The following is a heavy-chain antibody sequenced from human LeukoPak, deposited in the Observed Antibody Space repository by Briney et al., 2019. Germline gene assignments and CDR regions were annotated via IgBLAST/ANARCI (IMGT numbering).Heavy chain of an antibody. Sequence: GASVKVSCKVSGYTFTDYYMHWVQQAPGKGLEWMGRVDPEDGETIYAEKFQGRVTITADTSTDTAYMELSSLRSEDTAVYYCATVSIAAAGTRHYYYYMDVWGKGTTVTVSS. CDR2: VDPEDGET. V-gene: IGHV1-69-2*01. CDR3: ATVSIAAAGTRHYYYYMDV. J-gene: IGHJ6*03. CDR1: GYTFTDYY. D-gene: IGHD6-13*01.